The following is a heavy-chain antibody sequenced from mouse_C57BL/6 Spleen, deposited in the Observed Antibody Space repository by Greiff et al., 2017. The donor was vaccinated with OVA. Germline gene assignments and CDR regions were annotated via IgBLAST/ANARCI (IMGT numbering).Heavy chain of an antibody. CDR2: INYDGSST. V-gene: IGHV5-16*01. CDR3: ARAYYSRYFDV. D-gene: IGHD1-1*01. CDR1: GFTFSDYY. J-gene: IGHJ1*03. Sequence: EVQVVESEGGLVQPGSSMKLSCTASGFTFSDYYMAWVRQVPEKGLEWVANINYDGSSTYYLDSLKSRFIISRDNAKNILYLQMSSLKSEDTATYYCARAYYSRYFDVWGTGTTVTVSS.